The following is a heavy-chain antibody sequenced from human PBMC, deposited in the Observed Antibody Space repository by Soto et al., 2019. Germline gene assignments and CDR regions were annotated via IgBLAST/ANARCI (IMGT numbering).Heavy chain of an antibody. CDR3: ARGGRYGGNSDADY. Sequence: QVQLVQSGAEVKKPGSSVKVSCKASGGTFSSYAISWVRQAPGQGLEWMGGIIPIFGTANYAQKFQGRVTITADESTSTAYMELSSLRSDDTAVYYCARGGRYGGNSDADYWGQGTLVTVSS. D-gene: IGHD1-26*01. CDR2: IIPIFGTA. V-gene: IGHV1-69*12. CDR1: GGTFSSYA. J-gene: IGHJ4*02.